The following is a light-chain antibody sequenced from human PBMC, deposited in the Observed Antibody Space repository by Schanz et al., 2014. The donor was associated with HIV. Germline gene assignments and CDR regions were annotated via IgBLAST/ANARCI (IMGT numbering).Light chain of an antibody. V-gene: IGLV2-8*01. J-gene: IGLJ3*02. Sequence: QSALTQPPSASGSPGQSVTISCTGTSSDGGGYNYLSWYQQHPGKAPKLMIYEVTKRPSGVPDRFSGSKSGNTASLTVSGLQAEDEADYYCSSYAGNNNGVFGGGTKLTVL. CDR2: EVT. CDR1: SSDGGGYNY. CDR3: SSYAGNNNGV.